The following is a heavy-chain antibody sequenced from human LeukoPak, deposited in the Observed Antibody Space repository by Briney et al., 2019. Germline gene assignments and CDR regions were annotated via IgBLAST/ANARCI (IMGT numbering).Heavy chain of an antibody. Sequence: GGSLRLSCAASGFTFNIYWMSWVRQAPGKGLEWVANINQDGSEKDYVDSVKGRLTISRDNAKNSLYLQMNSLRAEDTAVYYCARDKSYGDSEDYWGQGTLVTVSS. CDR2: INQDGSEK. V-gene: IGHV3-7*05. CDR1: GFTFNIYW. D-gene: IGHD2-21*02. J-gene: IGHJ4*02. CDR3: ARDKSYGDSEDY.